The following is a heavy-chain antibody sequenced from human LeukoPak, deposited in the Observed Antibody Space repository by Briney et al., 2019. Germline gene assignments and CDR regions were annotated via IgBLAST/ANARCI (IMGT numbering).Heavy chain of an antibody. CDR3: ARDLGCSSTSCYWVYYYGMDV. J-gene: IGHJ6*02. CDR2: ISGSGGST. Sequence: GGSLRLSCAASGFTFSSYAMSWVRQAPGKGLEWVSAISGSGGSTYYADSVKGRFTISRDNSKNTLYLQMNSLRAEDTAVYYCARDLGCSSTSCYWVYYYGMDVWGQGTTVTVSS. D-gene: IGHD2-2*01. V-gene: IGHV3-23*01. CDR1: GFTFSSYA.